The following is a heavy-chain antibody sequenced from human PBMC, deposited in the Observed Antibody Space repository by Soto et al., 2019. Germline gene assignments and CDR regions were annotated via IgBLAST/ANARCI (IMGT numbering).Heavy chain of an antibody. D-gene: IGHD6-19*01. CDR2: IIPIFGTA. V-gene: IGHV1-69*13. CDR1: GGTFSSYA. Sequence: GASVKVSCKASGGTFSSYAISWVRQAPGQGLEWMGGIIPIFGTANYAQKFQGRVTITADESTSTAYMELSSLRSEDTAVYYCARVVEWLVMSGPFKNWFDPWGQGTLVTVSS. J-gene: IGHJ5*02. CDR3: ARVVEWLVMSGPFKNWFDP.